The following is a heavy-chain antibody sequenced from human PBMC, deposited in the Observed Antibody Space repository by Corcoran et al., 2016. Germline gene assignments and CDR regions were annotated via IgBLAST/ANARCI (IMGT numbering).Heavy chain of an antibody. CDR1: GFIFSGSD. J-gene: IGHJ2*01. CDR2: IGSRGDNYAT. D-gene: IGHD4-17*01. CDR3: TRRIPELDLRFPERNKCFDL. Sequence: EVQLVESGGGLVQAGGSLKLSCAASGFIFSGSDMHWVRQGSGKGLEWVGRIGSRGDNYATAYAASVKDRLTISRDDSKKTAYLQMNSLKTEDTAVYYCTRRIPELDLRFPERNKCFDLWGRGTLVTVSS. V-gene: IGHV3-73*02.